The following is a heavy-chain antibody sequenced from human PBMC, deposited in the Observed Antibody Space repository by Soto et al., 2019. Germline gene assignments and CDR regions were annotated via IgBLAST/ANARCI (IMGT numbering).Heavy chain of an antibody. D-gene: IGHD3-9*01. J-gene: IGHJ4*02. Sequence: QVKLVESGGGVVQPGRSLRLSCAASGFTFSSYGMHWVRQAPGKGLECVAVIWYDGSNKYYADSVKGRFTISRDNSKNTLYLQMNSLRAEDTAVYYCAREAYDILTGYATNYYFDYWGQGTLVTVSS. V-gene: IGHV3-33*01. CDR2: IWYDGSNK. CDR1: GFTFSSYG. CDR3: AREAYDILTGYATNYYFDY.